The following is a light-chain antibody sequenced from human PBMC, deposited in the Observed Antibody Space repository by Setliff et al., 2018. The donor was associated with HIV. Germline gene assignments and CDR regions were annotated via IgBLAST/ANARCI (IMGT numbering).Light chain of an antibody. Sequence: QSALTQPPSASGSPGQSVTISCTGASIDIGNYNYVSWYQHHPGKAPKLIIYQVTKRPSGVPDRFSGSKSANTASLAISGLQAEDEADYYCSSYAITNTLPFGTGTKVTVL. CDR2: QVT. CDR3: SSYAITNTLP. J-gene: IGLJ1*01. CDR1: SIDIGNYNY. V-gene: IGLV2-8*01.